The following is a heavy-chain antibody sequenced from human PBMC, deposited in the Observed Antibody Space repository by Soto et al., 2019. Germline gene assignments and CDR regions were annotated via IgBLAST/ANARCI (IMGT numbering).Heavy chain of an antibody. CDR1: GGSISGSY. V-gene: IGHV4-59*01. J-gene: IGHJ4*02. Sequence: PSETRSLTCRVSGGSISGSYCSWILQSPGKGLEWLGYVYYTGSTNYSPSLRSRVSISVDTSKNEFSLRLSSVTAADTAVYFCARSVAVPGAHIDYWRQRTHVTLTS. D-gene: IGHD6-19*01. CDR2: VYYTGST. CDR3: ARSVAVPGAHIDY.